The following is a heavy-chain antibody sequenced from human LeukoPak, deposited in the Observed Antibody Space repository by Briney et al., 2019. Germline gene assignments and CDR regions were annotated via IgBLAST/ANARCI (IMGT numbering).Heavy chain of an antibody. J-gene: IGHJ4*02. Sequence: PGGSLRLSCAASGFTFSTYAIHWVRQAPGKGLEYVSAISNNGDDTYYANSVKGRFTISRDNSKNTLYLQMGSLRAEDMAVYYCAKDKGLAVAGMRADYWGQGTLVTVSS. CDR1: GFTFSTYA. CDR3: AKDKGLAVAGMRADY. D-gene: IGHD6-19*01. V-gene: IGHV3-64*01. CDR2: ISNNGDDT.